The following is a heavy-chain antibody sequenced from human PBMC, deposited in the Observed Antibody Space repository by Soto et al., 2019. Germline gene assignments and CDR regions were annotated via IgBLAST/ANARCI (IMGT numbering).Heavy chain of an antibody. CDR1: GYTFTSYA. D-gene: IGHD3-10*01. CDR2: IIPIFGTA. V-gene: IGHV1-69*13. Sequence: SVKVSCKASGYTFTSYAISWVRQAPGQGLEWMGGIIPIFGTANYAQKFQGRVTITADESTSTAYMELSSLRSEDTAVYYCARDRDGPISEYYYDYWGQGTLVTVSS. J-gene: IGHJ4*02. CDR3: ARDRDGPISEYYYDY.